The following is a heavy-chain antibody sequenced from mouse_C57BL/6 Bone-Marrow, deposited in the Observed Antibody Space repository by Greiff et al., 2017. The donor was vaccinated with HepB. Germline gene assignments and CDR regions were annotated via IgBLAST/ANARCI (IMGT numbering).Heavy chain of an antibody. D-gene: IGHD1-1*01. V-gene: IGHV1-55*01. J-gene: IGHJ4*01. CDR2: IYPGSGST. Sequence: VQLQQPGAELVKPGASVKMSCKASGYTFTSYWITWVKQRPGQGLEWIGDIYPGSGSTNYNEKFKSKATLTVDTSSSTAYMQLSSLTSADSAVYYCARREDGSSYGNAMDYWGQGTSVTVSS. CDR1: GYTFTSYW. CDR3: ARREDGSSYGNAMDY.